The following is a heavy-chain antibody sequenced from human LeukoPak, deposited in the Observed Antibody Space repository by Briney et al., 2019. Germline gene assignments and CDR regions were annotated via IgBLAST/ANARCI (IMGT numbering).Heavy chain of an antibody. Sequence: GGSLRLSCAASGFTFSSYAMSWVRQAPGKGLEWVSAISGSGGSTYYADSVKGRFTISRDNSKNTLCLQMNSLRAEDTAVCYCAKEAMSRRSGYVQTVRPNWFDPWGQGTLVTVSS. J-gene: IGHJ5*02. CDR3: AKEAMSRRSGYVQTVRPNWFDP. D-gene: IGHD3-3*01. CDR1: GFTFSSYA. CDR2: ISGSGGST. V-gene: IGHV3-23*01.